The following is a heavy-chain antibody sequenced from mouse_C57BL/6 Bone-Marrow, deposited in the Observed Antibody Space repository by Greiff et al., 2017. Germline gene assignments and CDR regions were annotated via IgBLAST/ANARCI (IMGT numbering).Heavy chain of an antibody. J-gene: IGHJ4*01. CDR2: IYPGGGYT. V-gene: IGHV1-63*01. CDR1: GYTFTNYW. D-gene: IGHD6-1*01. CDR3: ARCSYDYAMDY. Sequence: VQLQQSGAELVRPGPSVKMSCKASGYTFTNYWIGWAKQRPGHGLEWIGDIYPGGGYTNYTEKLKGKATLTADKSSSTAYMQFSSLTSEDSAIYYCARCSYDYAMDYWGQGTSVTVSS.